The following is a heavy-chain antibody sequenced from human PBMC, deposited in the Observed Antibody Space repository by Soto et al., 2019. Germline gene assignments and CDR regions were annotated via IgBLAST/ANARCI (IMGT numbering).Heavy chain of an antibody. CDR2: INPSGGST. CDR1: GYTFTSYY. Sequence: GPSVKVSCKASGYTFTSYYMHWVRQAPGQGLEWMGIINPSGGSTSYAQKFQGRVTMTRDTSTSTVYMELSSLRSEDTAVYYCARTGVRGYSGYEVGQNYGMDVWGQGTTVTVSS. CDR3: ARTGVRGYSGYEVGQNYGMDV. J-gene: IGHJ6*02. V-gene: IGHV1-46*01. D-gene: IGHD5-12*01.